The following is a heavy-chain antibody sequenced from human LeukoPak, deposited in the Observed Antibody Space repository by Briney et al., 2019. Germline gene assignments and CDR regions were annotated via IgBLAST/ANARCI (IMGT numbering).Heavy chain of an antibody. Sequence: PGGSLRLSCAASGFTFSNYDMNWVRQAPGKGLEWVSSISSSRGYIYYADSVKGRFTISRDNAKSSLYLQMNSLRAEDTAVYYCARAPHYFGSGSYHNSNRYGMDVWGQGTTVTVSS. J-gene: IGHJ6*02. CDR2: ISSSRGYI. V-gene: IGHV3-21*01. D-gene: IGHD3-10*01. CDR3: ARAPHYFGSGSYHNSNRYGMDV. CDR1: GFTFSNYD.